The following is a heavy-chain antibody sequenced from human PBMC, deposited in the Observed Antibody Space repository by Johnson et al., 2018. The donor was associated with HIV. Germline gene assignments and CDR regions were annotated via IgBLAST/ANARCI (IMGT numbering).Heavy chain of an antibody. Sequence: QVQLVESGGGVVQPGGSLRLSCAASGFTFSSYWMSWVRQAPGKGLEWVAVISYDGSNKYYADSVKGRFTISRDNSKNSLYLQMNSLRAEDTAGYYCAREFGDLRAFDIWGQGTMVTVSS. J-gene: IGHJ3*02. CDR1: GFTFSSYW. CDR3: AREFGDLRAFDI. D-gene: IGHD3-16*01. CDR2: ISYDGSNK. V-gene: IGHV3-30*19.